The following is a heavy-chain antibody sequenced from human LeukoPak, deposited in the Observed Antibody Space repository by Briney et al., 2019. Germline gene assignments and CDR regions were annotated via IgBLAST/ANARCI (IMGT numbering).Heavy chain of an antibody. D-gene: IGHD1-26*01. V-gene: IGHV4-39*01. CDR3: ARRGSMGGSFVGAFDI. CDR2: IYYTGRP. CDR1: GDSFSRNTYC. J-gene: IGHJ3*02. Sequence: SETLSLTCTVSGDSFSRNTYCWGWIRQPPGKGLEWIVSIYYTGRPFYNPSLKSPVTISVDTSKNQFSLKLSSVTAADTAVYYCARRGSMGGSFVGAFDIWGQGTMVTVSS.